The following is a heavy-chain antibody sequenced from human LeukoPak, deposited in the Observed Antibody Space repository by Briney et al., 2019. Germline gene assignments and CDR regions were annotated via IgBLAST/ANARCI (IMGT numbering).Heavy chain of an antibody. D-gene: IGHD3-16*02. Sequence: GASVKVSCKTSGYTFTSYDINWVRQATGQGLEWMGWMNPNSGNTGYAQKFQGRVTMTRNTSISTAYMELSSLRSEDTAVYYCARRRSKGYVWGSYRTNWFDPWGQGTLVTVSS. CDR3: ARRRSKGYVWGSYRTNWFDP. CDR1: GYTFTSYD. J-gene: IGHJ5*02. CDR2: MNPNSGNT. V-gene: IGHV1-8*01.